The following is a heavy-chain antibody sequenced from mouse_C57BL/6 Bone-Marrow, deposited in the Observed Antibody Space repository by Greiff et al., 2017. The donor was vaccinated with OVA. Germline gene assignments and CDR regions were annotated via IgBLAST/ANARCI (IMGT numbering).Heavy chain of an antibody. V-gene: IGHV2-2*01. CDR2: IWSGGST. CDR1: GFSLTSYG. Sequence: VQLQQSGPGLVQPSQSLSITCTVSGFSLTSYGVHWVRQSPGKGLAWLGVIWSGGSTDYNAAFISRLSISKDNSKSQVFFKMNSLQADDTAIYYCARGAWFAYWGQGTLVTVSA. J-gene: IGHJ3*01. CDR3: ARGAWFAY.